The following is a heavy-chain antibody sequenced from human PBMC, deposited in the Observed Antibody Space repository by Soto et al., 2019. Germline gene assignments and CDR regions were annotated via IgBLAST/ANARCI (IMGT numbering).Heavy chain of an antibody. CDR2: ISYDGSNK. Sequence: AGGSLRLSCAASGFTFSSYGMHWVRQAPGKGLEWVAVISYDGSNKYYADSVKGRFTISRDNSKNTLYLQMNSLRAEDTAVYYCANGVGAYCGGDCYSPLDYWGQGTLVTVSS. D-gene: IGHD2-21*02. V-gene: IGHV3-30*18. CDR3: ANGVGAYCGGDCYSPLDY. CDR1: GFTFSSYG. J-gene: IGHJ4*02.